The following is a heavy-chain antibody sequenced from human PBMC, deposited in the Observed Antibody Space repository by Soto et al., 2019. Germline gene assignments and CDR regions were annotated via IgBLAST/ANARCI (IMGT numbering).Heavy chain of an antibody. V-gene: IGHV2-5*01. Sequence: QITLKESGPTLVKPTQTLTLTCTFSGFSLSTSGVGVGWIRQPPGKALEWLALIYWNDDKRYSPSLKSRLTITKDTSKNQGVLTMTSMDPVDTATYYCAHGVSEGGLDYWGQGTLVTVSS. D-gene: IGHD6-13*01. CDR2: IYWNDDK. J-gene: IGHJ4*02. CDR3: AHGVSEGGLDY. CDR1: GFSLSTSGVG.